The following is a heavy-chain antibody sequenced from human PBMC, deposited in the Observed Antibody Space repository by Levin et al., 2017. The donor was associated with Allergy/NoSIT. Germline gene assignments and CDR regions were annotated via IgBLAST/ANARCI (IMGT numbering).Heavy chain of an antibody. CDR1: GYSFSTHW. CDR2: IYAGDSDT. CDR3: AKLRRTAMRYDAFDV. V-gene: IGHV5-51*01. D-gene: IGHD3-16*01. J-gene: IGHJ3*01. Sequence: GESLKISCKGSGYSFSTHWIGWVRQMPGKGLEWMGIIYAGDSDTRYSPSFQGQVTISVDKSISTAYLQWSSLKASDSAMYYSAKLRRTAMRYDAFDVWGQGTMVTVSS.